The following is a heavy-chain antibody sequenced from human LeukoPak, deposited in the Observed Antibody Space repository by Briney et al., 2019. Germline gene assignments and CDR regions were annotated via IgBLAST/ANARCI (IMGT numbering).Heavy chain of an antibody. CDR3: GRHRSGSGTYFIDY. CDR1: GFTFSSYS. J-gene: IGHJ4*02. CDR2: MKKDGSET. Sequence: PGGSLRLSGVVSGFTFSSYSMIWVRQAPGKGLQWVANMKKDGSETKYVESVKGRFTISRDNAKNSLYLQMNSLRAEDTAVYYCGRHRSGSGTYFIDYWGQGTLVSVSS. V-gene: IGHV3-7*01. D-gene: IGHD3-10*01.